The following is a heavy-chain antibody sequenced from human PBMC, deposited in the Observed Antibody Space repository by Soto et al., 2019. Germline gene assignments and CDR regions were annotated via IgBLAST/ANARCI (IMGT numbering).Heavy chain of an antibody. CDR1: GGTFSSYA. CDR3: ARDTYCSGGSCYTRPENYYYYGMDV. CDR2: IIPIFGTA. Sequence: GASVKVSCKASGGTFSSYAISWVRQAPGQGLEWMGGIIPIFGTANYAQKFQGRVTITADESTSTAYMELSSLRSEDTAVYYCARDTYCSGGSCYTRPENYYYYGMDVWGQGTTVTSP. J-gene: IGHJ6*02. V-gene: IGHV1-69*13. D-gene: IGHD2-15*01.